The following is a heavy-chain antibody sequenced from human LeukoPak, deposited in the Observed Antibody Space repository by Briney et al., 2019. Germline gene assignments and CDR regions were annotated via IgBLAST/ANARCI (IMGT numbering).Heavy chain of an antibody. D-gene: IGHD6-6*01. Sequence: ASVTVSCKTSGYTFTSYYIHWVRQAPGQGLEWVGIIHPSDGSTNYAQKFQGRLTMTRDTSTSTVYMELSSLRSEDTAVYYCATRSYSSPSHYWGQGALITVSP. J-gene: IGHJ4*02. CDR2: IHPSDGST. V-gene: IGHV1-46*01. CDR1: GYTFTSYY. CDR3: ATRSYSSPSHY.